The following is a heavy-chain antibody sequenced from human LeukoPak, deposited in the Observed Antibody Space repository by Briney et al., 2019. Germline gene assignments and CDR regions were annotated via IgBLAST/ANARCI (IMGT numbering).Heavy chain of an antibody. CDR2: IKQDRSET. V-gene: IGHV3-7*01. CDR3: ARQRGNGCLDY. J-gene: IGHJ4*02. CDR1: RFTLSNYW. D-gene: IGHD6-19*01. Sequence: GGSLRLSCAASRFTLSNYWMSWVRQAPGKGLEWVANIKQDRSETYYVGSVKGRFTISRDNAKNSLSLQMNSLRAEDTAVYYCARQRGNGCLDYWGQGTLVTVSS.